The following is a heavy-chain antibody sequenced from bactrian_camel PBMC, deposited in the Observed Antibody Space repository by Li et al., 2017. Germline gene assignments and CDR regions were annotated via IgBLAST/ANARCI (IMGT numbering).Heavy chain of an antibody. Sequence: VESGGGSVQAGGSLNVSCVASGVTRNQYCIGWFRQAPGKEREGVADFDSDGSTSYADSVKGRFTISKDNAKNTLYLQMNSLKPEDTAMYYCAADLGWVKCPDVFGYWGQGTQVTVS. CDR2: FDSDGST. J-gene: IGHJ6*01. D-gene: IGHD5*01. V-gene: IGHV3S26*01. CDR1: GVTRNQYC. CDR3: AADLGWVKCPDVFGY.